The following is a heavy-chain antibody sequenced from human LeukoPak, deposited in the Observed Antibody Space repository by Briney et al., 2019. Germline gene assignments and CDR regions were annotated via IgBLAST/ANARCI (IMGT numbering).Heavy chain of an antibody. J-gene: IGHJ3*02. Sequence: NPSETLSLTCTVSGGSISSYYWSWIRQPPGKGLEWIAYIYYSGSTNYNPSLKSRVPISVDTSKNQFSLKLSSVTAADTAVYYCARQGLDAFDIWGQGTMVTVSS. V-gene: IGHV4-59*01. CDR2: IYYSGST. CDR3: ARQGLDAFDI. CDR1: GGSISSYY.